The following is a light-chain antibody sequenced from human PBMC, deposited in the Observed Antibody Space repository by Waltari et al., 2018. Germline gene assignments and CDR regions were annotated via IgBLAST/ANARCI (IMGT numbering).Light chain of an antibody. J-gene: IGKJ2*01. CDR1: ESLLNSYGNTN. CDR3: MQRTQLPET. CDR2: EVS. Sequence: DIVMTQTPLSLSVTPGQPASISCKYSESLLNSYGNTNLYWYLQKPGQPPQLLIYEVSNRFAGVTDRFSGSGSGTDFTLKISRVEAEDVGVYYCMQRTQLPETVGQGTKLEIK. V-gene: IGKV2D-29*01.